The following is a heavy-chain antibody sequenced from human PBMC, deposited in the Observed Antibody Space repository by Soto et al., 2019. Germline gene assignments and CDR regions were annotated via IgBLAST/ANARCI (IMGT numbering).Heavy chain of an antibody. D-gene: IGHD6-13*01. V-gene: IGHV4-31*03. CDR1: GGSISSGGYY. Sequence: QVQLQESGPGLVKPSQTLSLTCTVSGGSISSGGYYWSWIRQHPGKGLEWIGYIYYSGSTYYNPSLTGRGTISVDASKTQFSLKLSSVTAADTAVYYCARGNRGGRSWYRGNYFDYWGQGTLVTVSS. CDR2: IYYSGST. J-gene: IGHJ4*02. CDR3: ARGNRGGRSWYRGNYFDY.